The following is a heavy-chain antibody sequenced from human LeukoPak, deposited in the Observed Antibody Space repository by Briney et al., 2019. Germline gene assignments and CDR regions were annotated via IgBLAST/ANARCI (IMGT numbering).Heavy chain of an antibody. CDR3: AEDTAMVTLDY. CDR2: IYYGGST. CDR1: GGSISSSSYY. V-gene: IGHV4-39*01. J-gene: IGHJ4*02. Sequence: PSETLSLTCTVSGGSISSSSYYWGWLRQPPGKGLEWIGSIYYGGSTYYNPSLKSRVTISVDTSKNQFSLKLSSVTAADTAVYYCAEDTAMVTLDYWGQGTLVTVSS. D-gene: IGHD5-18*01.